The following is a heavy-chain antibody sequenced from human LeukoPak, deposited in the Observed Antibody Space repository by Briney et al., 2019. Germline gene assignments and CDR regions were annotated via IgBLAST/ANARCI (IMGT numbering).Heavy chain of an antibody. CDR2: INHSGST. V-gene: IGHV4-34*01. CDR3: ARLYDYVWGSYRYGTRDY. D-gene: IGHD3-16*02. CDR1: GGSFSGYY. Sequence: SETLSLTCAVYGGSFSGYYWSRIRQPPGRGLEWIGEINHSGSTNYNPSLKSRVTISVDTSKNQFSLKLSSVTAADTAVYYCARLYDYVWGSYRYGTRDYWGQGTLVTVSS. J-gene: IGHJ4*02.